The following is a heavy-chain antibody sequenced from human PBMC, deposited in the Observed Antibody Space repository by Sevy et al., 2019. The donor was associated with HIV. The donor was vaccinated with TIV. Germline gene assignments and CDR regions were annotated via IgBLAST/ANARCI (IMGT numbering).Heavy chain of an antibody. CDR1: GYTFTSYG. D-gene: IGHD3-9*01. Sequence: ASVKVSCKASGYTFTSYGISLARQAPGQGLEWMGWISVYNGNTNYAQKLQARVTMTTDTSTSTAYMELRSLSSDDTAVYYCARAGYYSGFYDILTGLDYWGQGTLVTVSS. CDR2: ISVYNGNT. CDR3: ARAGYYSGFYDILTGLDY. J-gene: IGHJ4*02. V-gene: IGHV1-18*01.